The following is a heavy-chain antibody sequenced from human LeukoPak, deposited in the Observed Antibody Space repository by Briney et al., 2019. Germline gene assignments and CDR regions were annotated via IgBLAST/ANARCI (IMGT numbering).Heavy chain of an antibody. CDR2: IIPIFGTA. J-gene: IGHJ4*02. V-gene: IGHV1-69*06. CDR3: ARSHDSSGYYQYYFDY. Sequence: SVKVSCKASGYTLTSYGISWVRQAPGQGLEWMGGIIPIFGTANYAQKFQGRVTITADKSTSTAYMELSSLRSEDTAVYYCARSHDSSGYYQYYFDYWGQGTLVTVSS. D-gene: IGHD3-22*01. CDR1: GYTLTSYG.